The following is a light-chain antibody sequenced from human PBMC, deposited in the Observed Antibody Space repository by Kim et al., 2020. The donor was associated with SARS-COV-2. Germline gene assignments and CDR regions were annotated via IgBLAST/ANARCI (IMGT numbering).Light chain of an antibody. J-gene: IGLJ2*01. CDR1: SLRSYY. CDR3: NSRDSSGNHLV. CDR2: GKN. Sequence: ALGQTVRITCQGDSLRSYYASWYQQKPGQAPLLVIYGKNNRPSGIPDRFSGSTSGNTASLTITEAQAEDEADYYCNSRDSSGNHLVFGGGTQLTVL. V-gene: IGLV3-19*01.